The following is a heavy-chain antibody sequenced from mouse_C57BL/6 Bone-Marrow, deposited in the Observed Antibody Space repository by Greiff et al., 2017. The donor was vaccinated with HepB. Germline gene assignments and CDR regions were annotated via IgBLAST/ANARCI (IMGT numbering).Heavy chain of an antibody. J-gene: IGHJ1*03. Sequence: VQLKESGPVLVKPGASVKMSCKASGYTFTDYYMNWVKQSHGKSLEWIGVINPYNGGTSYNQKFKGKATLTVDKSSSTAYMELNSLTSEDSAVYYCARSHYYGSGYWYFDVWGTGTTVTVSS. V-gene: IGHV1-19*01. D-gene: IGHD1-1*01. CDR2: INPYNGGT. CDR1: GYTFTDYY. CDR3: ARSHYYGSGYWYFDV.